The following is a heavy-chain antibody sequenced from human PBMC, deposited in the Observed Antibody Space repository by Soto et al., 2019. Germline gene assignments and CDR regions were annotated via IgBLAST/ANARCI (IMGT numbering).Heavy chain of an antibody. Sequence: SETLSLTCTVSGDSITSGDYYWSWIRQPPGGGLEWVGYINYSGSTSYNPSLKSRVTISVNTSKNRCSLKLNSVTGADTAVYYCAGSTSATGWLDPWGQGTLVTVSS. CDR2: INYSGST. CDR3: AGSTSATGWLDP. J-gene: IGHJ5*02. D-gene: IGHD2-2*01. V-gene: IGHV4-30-4*01. CDR1: GDSITSGDYY.